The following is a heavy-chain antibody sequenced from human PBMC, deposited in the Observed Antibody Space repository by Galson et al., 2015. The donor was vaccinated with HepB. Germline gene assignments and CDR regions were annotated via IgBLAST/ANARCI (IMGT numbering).Heavy chain of an antibody. CDR1: GGTFSSYA. V-gene: IGHV1-69*13. Sequence: SVKVSCRASGGTFSSYAISWVRQAPGQGLEWMGGIIPIFGTGKYAQRFQGRVTITADESTSTAYMELSSLRSEDTAVYYCARHYFEYSNSPVVYWGPGTLVTVSS. CDR2: IIPIFGTG. CDR3: ARHYFEYSNSPVVY. D-gene: IGHD6-6*01. J-gene: IGHJ4*02.